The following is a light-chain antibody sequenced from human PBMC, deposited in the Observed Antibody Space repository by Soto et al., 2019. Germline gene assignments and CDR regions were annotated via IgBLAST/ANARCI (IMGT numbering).Light chain of an antibody. J-gene: IGKJ2*01. V-gene: IGKV4-1*01. CDR2: WAS. CDR3: QQYCSTPYT. Sequence: DIVMTQSPDSLAVSLGERATINCKSSQSVLYSSNNKNCLAWYQQKPGQPPKLLIYWASTRESGVPDRFSGGGSGTDFTLTISSLQAEDVAIYYCQQYCSTPYTFGQGTKLEI. CDR1: QSVLYSSNNKNC.